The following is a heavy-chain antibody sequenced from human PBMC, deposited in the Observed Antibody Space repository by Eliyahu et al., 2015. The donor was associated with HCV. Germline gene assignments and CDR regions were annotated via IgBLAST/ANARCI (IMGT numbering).Heavy chain of an antibody. CDR1: GFXFIXYA. D-gene: IGHD3-22*01. J-gene: IGHJ3*02. CDR3: AKDMGYDNSGYYRWGAFDI. Sequence: EMQLVESGGGLVQPGGSLRLSCXASGFXFIXYAXGWVRQAPGKGLEWVSAISGSGGSTYYADSVKGRLTISRDNSKNTLYLQMNSLRVEDTAVYYCAKDMGYDNSGYYRWGAFDIWGQGTMVTVSS. V-gene: IGHV3-23*04. CDR2: ISGSGGST.